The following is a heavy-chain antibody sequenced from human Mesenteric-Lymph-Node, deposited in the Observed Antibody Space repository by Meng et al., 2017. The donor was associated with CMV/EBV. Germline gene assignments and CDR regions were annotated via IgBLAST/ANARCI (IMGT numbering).Heavy chain of an antibody. CDR1: GFTFSSHA. J-gene: IGHJ4*02. Sequence: GESLKISCAASGFTFSSHAMHWVRQAPGKGLEWLAVILYDGSNQYYADSVRGRFTISRDNSKNTLYLQMNSLRAGDTALYYCARGGGYYPIDYWGQGTLVTVSS. V-gene: IGHV3-30*14. CDR2: ILYDGSNQ. D-gene: IGHD3-22*01. CDR3: ARGGGYYPIDY.